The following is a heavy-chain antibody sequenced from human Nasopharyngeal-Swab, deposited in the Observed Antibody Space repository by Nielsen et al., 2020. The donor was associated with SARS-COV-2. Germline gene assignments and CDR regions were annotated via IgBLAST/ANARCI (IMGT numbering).Heavy chain of an antibody. J-gene: IGHJ4*02. CDR1: GFTLSSYC. Sequence: GGSLRLSCAASGFTLSSYCMSWVRQAPGKGLEWVSAISGSGGSTYYADSVKGRFTISRDNSKNTLYLQMNSLRAEDTAVYYCAKARRLYSSSGVGYWGQGTLVTVSS. D-gene: IGHD6-13*01. CDR2: ISGSGGST. CDR3: AKARRLYSSSGVGY. V-gene: IGHV3-23*01.